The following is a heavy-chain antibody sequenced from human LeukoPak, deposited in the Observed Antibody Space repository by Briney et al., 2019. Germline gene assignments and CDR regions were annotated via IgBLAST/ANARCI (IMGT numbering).Heavy chain of an antibody. CDR3: ARVIYDSSGYYYGYYYYMDV. CDR2: MNPNSGNT. CDR1: GYTFTSYD. J-gene: IGHJ6*03. V-gene: IGHV1-8*01. Sequence: GASVKVSCKASGYTFTSYDINWVRQATGQGLEWMGWMNPNSGNTGYAQKFQGRVTITADESTSTAYMELSSLRSEDTAVYYCARVIYDSSGYYYGYYYYMDVWGKGTTVTVSS. D-gene: IGHD3-22*01.